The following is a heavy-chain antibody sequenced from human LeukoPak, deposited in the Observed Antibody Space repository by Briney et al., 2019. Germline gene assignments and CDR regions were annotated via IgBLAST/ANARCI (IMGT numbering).Heavy chain of an antibody. Sequence: PGGSLRLSCAASGFTFDDYAMHWVRQAPGKGLEWVSLISWDGGSTYYADSVKGRFTISRDNSKNSLYLQMNSLRAEDTALYYCAKGFKRWLQLGGDAFDIWGQGTMVTVSS. J-gene: IGHJ3*02. V-gene: IGHV3-43D*03. CDR1: GFTFDDYA. D-gene: IGHD5-24*01. CDR3: AKGFKRWLQLGGDAFDI. CDR2: ISWDGGST.